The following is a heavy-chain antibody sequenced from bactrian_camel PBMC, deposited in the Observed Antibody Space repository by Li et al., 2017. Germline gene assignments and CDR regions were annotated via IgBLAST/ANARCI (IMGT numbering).Heavy chain of an antibody. CDR2: IATGSGNT. V-gene: IGHV3S1*01. CDR1: GYTSFIDC. Sequence: HVQLVESGGGSVQAGGSLKLSCTYSGYTSFIDCMGWFRQAPGKGPEGVARIATGSGNTYYADSVKGRFTISQDNAKNTVYLQMNSLKSEDTAMYYCAARGPYCYTKLSVRDFTYWGQGTQVTVS. D-gene: IGHD2*01. J-gene: IGHJ6*01. CDR3: AARGPYCYTKLSVRDFTY.